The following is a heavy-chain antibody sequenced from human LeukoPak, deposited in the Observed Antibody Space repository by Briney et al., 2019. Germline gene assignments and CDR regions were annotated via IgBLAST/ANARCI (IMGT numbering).Heavy chain of an antibody. CDR3: ARSLRGYSYVLDY. D-gene: IGHD5-18*01. Sequence: PGGSLSLSCAVSGFTVSSNYMSWVRQAPGKGLEWVSVIYSDGSTYYTDSVKGRFTLSRDNSKNTLYLQMNSLRAEDTAVFYCARSLRGYSYVLDYWGQGTLVTVSS. J-gene: IGHJ4*02. CDR2: IYSDGST. V-gene: IGHV3-66*01. CDR1: GFTVSSNY.